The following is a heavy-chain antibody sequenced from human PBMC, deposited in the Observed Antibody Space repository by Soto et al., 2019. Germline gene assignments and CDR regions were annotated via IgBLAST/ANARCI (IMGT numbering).Heavy chain of an antibody. V-gene: IGHV2-5*02. CDR2: IYWDDDK. Sequence: SGPTLVNPTQTLTLTCTFSGFSLSTSGVGVGWIRQPPGKALEWLALIYWDDDKRYSPSLKSRLTITKDTSKNQVVLTMTNMDPVDTATYYCAHGILDFWSGYYNTAFDPWGQGTLVTVSS. CDR3: AHGILDFWSGYYNTAFDP. CDR1: GFSLSTSGVG. J-gene: IGHJ5*02. D-gene: IGHD3-3*01.